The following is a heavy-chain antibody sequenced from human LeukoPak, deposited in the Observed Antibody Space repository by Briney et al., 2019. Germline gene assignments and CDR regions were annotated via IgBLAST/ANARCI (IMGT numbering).Heavy chain of an antibody. D-gene: IGHD1-26*01. CDR1: GGSISSYY. CDR2: IYYSGST. J-gene: IGHJ4*02. CDR3: ARTRGSYEIDY. Sequence: SETLSLTCTVSGGSISSYYWSWIRQPPGKGLEWIGYIYYSGSTNYSPSLKSRVTISVDTSKNQFSLKLSSVTAADTAVYYCARTRGSYEIDYWGQGTLVTVSS. V-gene: IGHV4-59*01.